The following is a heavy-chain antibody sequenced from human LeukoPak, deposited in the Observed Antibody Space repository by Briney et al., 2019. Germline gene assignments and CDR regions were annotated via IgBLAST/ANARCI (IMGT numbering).Heavy chain of an antibody. CDR2: MNPNSGNT. CDR3: AREELYCGGDCSIDY. V-gene: IGHV1-8*03. CDR1: GYTFTSYD. J-gene: IGHJ4*02. D-gene: IGHD2-21*02. Sequence: ASVKVSCTASGYTFTSYDINWVRQATGQGLEWMGWMNPNSGNTGYAQKFQGRVTITRNTSISTAYMELSSLRSEDTAVYYCAREELYCGGDCSIDYWGQGTLVTVSS.